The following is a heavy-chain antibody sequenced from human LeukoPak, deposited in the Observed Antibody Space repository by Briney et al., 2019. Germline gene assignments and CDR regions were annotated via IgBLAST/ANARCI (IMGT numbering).Heavy chain of an antibody. V-gene: IGHV1-2*02. CDR2: INPNSGGT. Sequence: ASVKVSCKASGYTFIDFYMHWVRQAPGQGLEWMGWINPNSGGTNSAQKFQGRVTMTRDTSITTAYMEVSRLTSDDTAVYYCARAMASTPLAPFDFWGQGTLVTVS. D-gene: IGHD5-24*01. CDR3: ARAMASTPLAPFDF. J-gene: IGHJ4*02. CDR1: GYTFIDFY.